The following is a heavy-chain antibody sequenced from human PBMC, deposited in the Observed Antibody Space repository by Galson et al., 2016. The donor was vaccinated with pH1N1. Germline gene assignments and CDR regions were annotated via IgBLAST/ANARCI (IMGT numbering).Heavy chain of an antibody. J-gene: IGHJ4*02. V-gene: IGHV3-23*01. Sequence: SLRLSCAASGLTFSSYAMSWVRQAPGKGLEWVSTISGSGFTTFFADSVKGRFTISRDNSKNTFHLQLNSLRAEDTAIYYCAKGGHYSSCDYWGQGALVTVSS. CDR2: ISGSGFTT. D-gene: IGHD4-11*01. CDR1: GLTFSSYA. CDR3: AKGGHYSSCDY.